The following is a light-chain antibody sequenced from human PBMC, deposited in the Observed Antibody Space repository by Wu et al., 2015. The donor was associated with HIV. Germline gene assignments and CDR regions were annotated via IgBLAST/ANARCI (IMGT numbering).Light chain of an antibody. J-gene: IGKJ3*01. V-gene: IGKV3-11*01. CDR1: QSVSSY. Sequence: EIVLTQSPATLSLSPGERATLSCRASQSVSSYLAWYQQKPGQAPRLLIYDASNRATAIPARFSGSGSGTDFTLTISSLEPEDFAVYYCHQRSNWPMTFGPRDQSGYQT. CDR3: HQRSNWPMT. CDR2: DAS.